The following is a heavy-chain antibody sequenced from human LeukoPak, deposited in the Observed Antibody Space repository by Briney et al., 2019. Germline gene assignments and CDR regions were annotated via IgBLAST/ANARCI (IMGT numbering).Heavy chain of an antibody. J-gene: IGHJ3*02. D-gene: IGHD6-19*01. Sequence: SETLSLTCTVSGGSISSYYWSWIRQPPGTGLEWIGYIYYSGSTNYNPSLKSRVTISIDTSKNQFSLKLSSVTAEDTAVYYCARDSSGWWGAFDIWGQGTMVTVSS. CDR1: GGSISSYY. CDR2: IYYSGST. V-gene: IGHV4-59*12. CDR3: ARDSSGWWGAFDI.